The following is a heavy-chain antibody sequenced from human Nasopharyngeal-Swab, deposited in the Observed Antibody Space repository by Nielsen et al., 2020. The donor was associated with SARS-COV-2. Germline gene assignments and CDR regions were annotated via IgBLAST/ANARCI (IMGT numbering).Heavy chain of an antibody. Sequence: WVRQAPGQGLEWMGRINPNSGGTNYAQKFQGRVTMTRDTSISTAYMELSRLRSEDTAVYYCAKFDDYIWGSYRYTHSGLDYWGQGTLVTVSS. CDR2: INPNSGGT. D-gene: IGHD3-16*02. CDR3: AKFDDYIWGSYRYTHSGLDY. V-gene: IGHV1-2*06. J-gene: IGHJ4*02.